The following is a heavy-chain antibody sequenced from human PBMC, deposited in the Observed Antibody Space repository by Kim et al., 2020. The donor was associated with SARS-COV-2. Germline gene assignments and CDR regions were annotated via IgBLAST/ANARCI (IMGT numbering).Heavy chain of an antibody. J-gene: IGHJ4*02. D-gene: IGHD2-21*01. V-gene: IGHV4-39*01. Sequence: PPHKSRVTISVDTSKNQFSLKLSSVTAADTAVYYCARPSRDGYNRLWWNYWGQGTLVTVSS. CDR3: ARPSRDGYNRLWWNY.